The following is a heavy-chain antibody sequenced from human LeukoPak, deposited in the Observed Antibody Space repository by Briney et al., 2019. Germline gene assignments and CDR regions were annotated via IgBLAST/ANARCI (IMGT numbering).Heavy chain of an antibody. V-gene: IGHV1-69*13. Sequence: GASVKVSCKASGGTFSSYAISWVRQAPGQGLEWMGGIIPIFGTANYAQKFQGRVTITADESTSTAYMELSSLRSEDTAVYYCASFGYNWNEFDYWGQGTLVTVSP. J-gene: IGHJ4*02. CDR3: ASFGYNWNEFDY. CDR2: IIPIFGTA. CDR1: GGTFSSYA. D-gene: IGHD1-20*01.